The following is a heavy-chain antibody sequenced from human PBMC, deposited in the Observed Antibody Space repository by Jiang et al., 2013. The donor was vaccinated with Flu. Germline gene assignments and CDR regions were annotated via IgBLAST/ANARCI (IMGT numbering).Heavy chain of an antibody. V-gene: IGHV4-34*01. J-gene: IGHJ4*02. D-gene: IGHD2/OR15-2a*01. CDR2: INHSGST. CDR3: ARGPFLLRRFLRPYFDY. Sequence: KPSETLSLTCAVYGGSFSGYYWSWIRQPPGKGLEWIGEINHSGSTNYNPSLKSRVTISVDTSKNQFSLKLSSVTAADTAVYYCARGPFLLRRFLRPYFDYWGQGTLVTVSS. CDR1: GGSFSGYY.